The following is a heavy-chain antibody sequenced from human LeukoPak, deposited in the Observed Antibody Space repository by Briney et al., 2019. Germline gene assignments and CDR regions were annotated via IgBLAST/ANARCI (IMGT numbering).Heavy chain of an antibody. Sequence: SETLSLTCTVSGASFSSGDQYWNWLRQSPGKGLGWIGSIHPSGMLYNNPSLESRVTISIDTSKNQFSLNLNSVTAADTAVYFSSRGLDSRKLGYWGQGTLVTVSS. CDR3: SRGLDSRKLGY. D-gene: IGHD3-22*01. J-gene: IGHJ4*02. CDR1: GASFSSGDQY. CDR2: IHPSGML. V-gene: IGHV4-31*03.